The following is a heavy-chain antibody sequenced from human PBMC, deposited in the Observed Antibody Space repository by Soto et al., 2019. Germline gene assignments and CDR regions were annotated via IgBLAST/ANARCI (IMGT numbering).Heavy chain of an antibody. CDR1: GFTFSSYG. V-gene: IGHV3-33*06. D-gene: IGHD4-17*01. CDR3: AKTRPVYGDYGLSYYYYYMDV. CDR2: IWYDGSNK. Sequence: GGSLRLSCAASGFTFSSYGMHWVRQAPGKGLEWVAVIWYDGSNKYYADSVKGRFTISRDNSKNTLYLQMNSLRAEDTAVYYCAKTRPVYGDYGLSYYYYYMDVWGKGTTVTVSS. J-gene: IGHJ6*03.